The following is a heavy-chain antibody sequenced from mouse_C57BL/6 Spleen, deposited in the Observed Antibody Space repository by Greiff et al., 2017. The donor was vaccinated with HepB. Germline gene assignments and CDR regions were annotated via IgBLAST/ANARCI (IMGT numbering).Heavy chain of an antibody. Sequence: VQLQQSGAELVRPGASVKLSCKASGYTFTDYYINWVKQRPGQGLEWIARIYPGSGNTYYNEKFKGKATLTAEKSSSTAYMQLSSLTSEDSAVYFCARRGLRGYYAMDYWGQGTSVTVSS. V-gene: IGHV1-76*01. CDR2: IYPGSGNT. D-gene: IGHD3-1*01. CDR3: ARRGLRGYYAMDY. CDR1: GYTFTDYY. J-gene: IGHJ4*01.